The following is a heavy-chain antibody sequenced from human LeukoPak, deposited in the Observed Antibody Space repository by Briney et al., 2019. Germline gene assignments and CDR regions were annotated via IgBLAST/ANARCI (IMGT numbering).Heavy chain of an antibody. CDR2: ISGSGGST. J-gene: IGHJ4*02. Sequence: ETLSLTCTVSGVSISSGGYYWSWVRQAPGKGLEWVSAISGSGGSTYYADSVKGRFTISRDNSKNTLYLQMNSLRAEDTAVYYCAGDSSGYYLIHLDYWGQGTLVTVSS. CDR1: GVSISSGGYY. CDR3: AGDSSGYYLIHLDY. D-gene: IGHD3-22*01. V-gene: IGHV3-23*01.